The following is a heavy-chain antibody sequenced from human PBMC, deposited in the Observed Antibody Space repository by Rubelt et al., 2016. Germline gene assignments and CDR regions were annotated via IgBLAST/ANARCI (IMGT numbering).Heavy chain of an antibody. J-gene: IGHJ4*02. CDR1: GGSISSYY. D-gene: IGHD1-14*01. Sequence: QVQLQESGPGLVKPSETLSLTCTVSGGSISSYYWSWIRQPPGKGLEWIGYIYYSGSTNYNPSLKSLVTISVDTSKNQFSLKLSSVTAADTAVYYCARAIYDRTTFDYWGQGTLVTVSS. V-gene: IGHV4-59*01. CDR2: IYYSGST. CDR3: ARAIYDRTTFDY.